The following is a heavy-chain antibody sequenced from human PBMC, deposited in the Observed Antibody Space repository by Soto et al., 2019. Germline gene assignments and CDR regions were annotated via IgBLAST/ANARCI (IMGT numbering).Heavy chain of an antibody. V-gene: IGHV1-2*04. Sequence: ASVKVSCKASGYTFTGYYMHWVRQAPGQGLEWMGWINPNSGGTNYAQKFQGWVTMTRDTSISTAYMELSRLRSDDTAVYYCARDQGGRVHPYGMDVWGQGTTVTVSS. CDR2: INPNSGGT. J-gene: IGHJ6*02. CDR1: GYTFTGYY. D-gene: IGHD3-16*01. CDR3: ARDQGGRVHPYGMDV.